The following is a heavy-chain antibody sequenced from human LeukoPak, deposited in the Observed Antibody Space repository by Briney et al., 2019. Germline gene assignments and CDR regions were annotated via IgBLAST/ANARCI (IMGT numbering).Heavy chain of an antibody. V-gene: IGHV4-34*01. J-gene: IGHJ5*02. CDR3: ATRTMYYYDSSGSNWFDP. CDR1: GGPFSGYY. D-gene: IGHD3-22*01. CDR2: INHSGST. Sequence: SETLSLTCAVYGGPFSGYYWSWIRQPPGKGLELIGEINHSGSTNYNPSLKSRATISVDTSKHQFSLTLSSVTAADTDVYYCATRTMYYYDSSGSNWFDPGGRGTLVSVSS.